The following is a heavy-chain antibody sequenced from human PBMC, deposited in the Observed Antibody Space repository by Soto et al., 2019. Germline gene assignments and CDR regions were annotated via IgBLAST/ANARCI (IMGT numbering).Heavy chain of an antibody. Sequence: PSETLSLTCTVSGGSVSSGSYYWSWIRQPPGKGLEWIGYIYKSESTNYNSSLKSLVTISVDTSKNQFSLKLSFVTAADTAVYYCARPLYSYGPMDVWGQGTTVT. CDR2: IYKSEST. CDR3: ARPLYSYGPMDV. D-gene: IGHD5-18*01. CDR1: GGSVSSGSYY. J-gene: IGHJ6*02. V-gene: IGHV4-61*01.